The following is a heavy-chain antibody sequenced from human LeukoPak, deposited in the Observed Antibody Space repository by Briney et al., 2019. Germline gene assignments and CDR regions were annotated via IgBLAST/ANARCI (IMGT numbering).Heavy chain of an antibody. CDR1: GFTFSSYA. J-gene: IGHJ4*02. CDR2: ISYDGSNK. D-gene: IGHD5-12*01. CDR3: AKVGYSGYGLLDY. V-gene: IGHV3-30*04. Sequence: GGSLRLSCAASGFTFSSYAMHWVRQAPGKGLEGVAVISYDGSNKYYADSVKGRFTISRDNSKNTLYLQMNSLRAEDTAVYYCAKVGYSGYGLLDYWGQGTLVTVSS.